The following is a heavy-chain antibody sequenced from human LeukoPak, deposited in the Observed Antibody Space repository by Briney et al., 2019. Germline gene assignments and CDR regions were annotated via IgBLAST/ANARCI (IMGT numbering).Heavy chain of an antibody. D-gene: IGHD2-15*01. CDR2: IVGGGGSA. CDR3: ANGWSPDY. V-gene: IGHV3-23*01. J-gene: IGHJ4*02. Sequence: GGSLRLSCAASGFTFSSYAMSWVRQAPGKGLEWVSVIVGGGGSAYYADSVKGRFTVSRDNSKNTLYLQMNSLRAEDTAVYHCANGWSPDYWGRGTLVTVSS. CDR1: GFTFSSYA.